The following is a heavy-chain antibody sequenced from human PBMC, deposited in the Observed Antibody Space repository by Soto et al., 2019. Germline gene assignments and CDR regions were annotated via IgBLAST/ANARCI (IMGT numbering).Heavy chain of an antibody. CDR1: GFRFNDYY. J-gene: IGHJ4*02. CDR3: ATSSGALAASFPYYFDY. Sequence: SLRLSCAAAGFRFNDYYMTWIRQAPGKXLEWVSYISSGSSTIYYAHSVKGRFTISRDNAKNSLYLQMNSLRAEDTAVYYCATSSGALAASFPYYFDYWGQGTLVTVSS. CDR2: ISSGSSTI. V-gene: IGHV3-11*01. D-gene: IGHD6-25*01.